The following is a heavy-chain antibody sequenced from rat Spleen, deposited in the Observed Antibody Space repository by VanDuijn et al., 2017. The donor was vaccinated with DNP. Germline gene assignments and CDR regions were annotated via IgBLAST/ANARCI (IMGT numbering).Heavy chain of an antibody. CDR3: AKDKIFYAMDA. CDR2: IIYDGTRT. J-gene: IGHJ4*01. D-gene: IGHD2-1*01. V-gene: IGHV5S10*01. Sequence: EVQLVESGGGLVQPGRSMKLSCAASGFTFSDYNMAWVRQAPKKGLEWVATIIYDGTRTYYRDSVKGRFTISRDNAENTVYLQMNSLRSEDTATYYCAKDKIFYAMDAWGQGTSVTVSS. CDR1: GFTFSDYN.